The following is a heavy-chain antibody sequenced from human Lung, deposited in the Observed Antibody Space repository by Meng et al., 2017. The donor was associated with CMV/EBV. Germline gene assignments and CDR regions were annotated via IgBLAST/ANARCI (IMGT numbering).Heavy chain of an antibody. CDR1: GFTFSSYG. CDR3: TRVGTYYYDSSGYYLREEGYFDY. CDR2: IRYDGSNK. V-gene: IGHV3-30*02. Sequence: GGSLRLXCAASGFTFSSYGMHWVRQAPGKGLEWVAFIRYDGSNKYYADSVKGRFTISRDNSKNTLYLQMNSLKTEDTAVYYCTRVGTYYYDSSGYYLREEGYFDYWGQGXLVTVSS. D-gene: IGHD3-22*01. J-gene: IGHJ4*02.